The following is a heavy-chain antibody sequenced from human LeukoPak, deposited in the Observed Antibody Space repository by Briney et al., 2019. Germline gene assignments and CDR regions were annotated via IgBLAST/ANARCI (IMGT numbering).Heavy chain of an antibody. CDR1: GFTFSSYS. Sequence: PGGSLRLSCAASGFTFSSYSMNWVRQASGKGLEWVSYISSSSSTIYYADSVKGRFTISRDNAMNSLYLQMNSLRAEDTAVYYCAELWFGELFFWGQGTLVTVSS. V-gene: IGHV3-48*01. CDR2: ISSSSSTI. D-gene: IGHD3-10*01. J-gene: IGHJ4*02. CDR3: AELWFGELFF.